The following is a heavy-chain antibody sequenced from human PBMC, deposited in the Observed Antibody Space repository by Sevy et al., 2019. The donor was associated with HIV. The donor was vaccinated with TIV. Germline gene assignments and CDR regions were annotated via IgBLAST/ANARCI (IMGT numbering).Heavy chain of an antibody. CDR1: GGSISSGGYS. J-gene: IGHJ4*02. Sequence: SETLSLTCAVSGGSISSGGYSWSWIRQPPGKGLEWIGYIYHSGNTYYNPSLKSRVTISVDRSKNQFSLKLSSVTAADTAMYYCTRAAASVTTVTHFDYWGQGTLVTVSS. CDR3: TRAAASVTTVTHFDY. D-gene: IGHD4-17*01. CDR2: IYHSGNT. V-gene: IGHV4-30-2*01.